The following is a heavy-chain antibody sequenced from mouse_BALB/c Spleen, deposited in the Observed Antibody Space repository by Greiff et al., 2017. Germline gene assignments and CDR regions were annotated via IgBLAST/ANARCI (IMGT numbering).Heavy chain of an antibody. V-gene: IGHV1-14*01. CDR3: AREGVRYYGSSRGAMDY. CDR2: INPYNDGT. Sequence: EVQLQQSGPELVKPGASVKMSCKASGYTFTSYVMHWVKQKPGQGLEWIGYINPYNDGTKYNEKFKGKATLTSDKSSSTAYMELSSLTSEDSAVYYCAREGVRYYGSSRGAMDYWGQGTSVTVSS. J-gene: IGHJ4*01. CDR1: GYTFTSYV. D-gene: IGHD1-1*01.